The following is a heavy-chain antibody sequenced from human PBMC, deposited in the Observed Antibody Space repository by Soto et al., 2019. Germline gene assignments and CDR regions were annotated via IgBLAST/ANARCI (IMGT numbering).Heavy chain of an antibody. Sequence: SETLSLTCTVSDGSISSYYRSWIRQPPGKGLEWIGYIYGTGTTNYAPSLKNRVTMSLHTSKNQFSLTLSSVTAADTAMYYCAAFSSGNYLFGLWGPGTLVTVSS. V-gene: IGHV4-59*01. CDR1: DGSISSYY. D-gene: IGHD1-26*01. CDR2: IYGTGTT. CDR3: AAFSSGNYLFGL. J-gene: IGHJ4*02.